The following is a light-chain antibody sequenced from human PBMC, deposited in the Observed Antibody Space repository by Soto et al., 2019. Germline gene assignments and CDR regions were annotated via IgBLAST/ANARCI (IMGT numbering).Light chain of an antibody. V-gene: IGKV1-5*01. CDR3: QQYNSYSLT. CDR1: QSISSW. J-gene: IGKJ1*01. CDR2: GAS. Sequence: DIQMTQSPSTLSASVGDRVTITCRASQSISSWLAWYQQKPGKAPKLLIYGASSLESGVPSRFSGSGSGTEFTLTISTLQPDDFATYYCQQYNSYSLTVGQGTKVEIK.